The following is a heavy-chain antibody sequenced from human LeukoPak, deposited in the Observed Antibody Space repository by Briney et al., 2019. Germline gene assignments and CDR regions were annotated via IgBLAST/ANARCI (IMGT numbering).Heavy chain of an antibody. J-gene: IGHJ6*03. Sequence: KPGGSLRLSCAASGFTFSSYSMNWVRQAPGKGLEWVSSISSSSSYIYYADSVKGRFTISRDNAKNSLYLQMNSLRAEDTAVYYCARTPAVWELPVYYYYYMDVWGKGTTVTVSS. CDR1: GFTFSSYS. CDR3: ARTPAVWELPVYYYYYMDV. D-gene: IGHD1-26*01. CDR2: ISSSSSYI. V-gene: IGHV3-21*01.